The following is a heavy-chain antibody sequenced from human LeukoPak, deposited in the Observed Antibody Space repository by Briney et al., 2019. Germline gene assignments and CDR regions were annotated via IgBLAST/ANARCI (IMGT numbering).Heavy chain of an antibody. Sequence: AASVKVSCKASGYTFTGYYMHWVRQAPGQGLEWMGWINPNSGGTNYAQKFQGRVTMTRDTSISTAYMELSRLRSDDTAVYYCARAPYYYGSGSPYYYYMDVWGKGTTVTVSS. CDR2: INPNSGGT. J-gene: IGHJ6*03. CDR1: GYTFTGYY. CDR3: ARAPYYYGSGSPYYYYMDV. D-gene: IGHD3-10*01. V-gene: IGHV1-2*02.